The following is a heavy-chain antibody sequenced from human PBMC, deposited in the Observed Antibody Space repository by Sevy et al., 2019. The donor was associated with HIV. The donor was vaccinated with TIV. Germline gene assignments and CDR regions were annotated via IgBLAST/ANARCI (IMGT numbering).Heavy chain of an antibody. CDR1: GFTFSNYA. Sequence: GGSLRLSCAASGFTFSNYAMHWVRQAPGKGLEWVAVISFDGSNKYYADSVKGRFTISRNNSKNMLYLQTNSLRTDDTALYYCAREPEATMIEFDYWGQGTLVTVSS. J-gene: IGHJ4*02. CDR2: ISFDGSNK. V-gene: IGHV3-30-3*01. CDR3: AREPEATMIEFDY. D-gene: IGHD3-22*01.